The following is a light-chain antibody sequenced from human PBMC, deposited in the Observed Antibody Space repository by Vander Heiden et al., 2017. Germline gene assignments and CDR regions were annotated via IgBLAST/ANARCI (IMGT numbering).Light chain of an antibody. CDR2: DAP. J-gene: IGKJ5*01. Sequence: EIVLSPSPATPSLSPGERATLSCRASQSVSSYLAWYQQKPGQAPRLLIYDAPNRATGIPARFSGSGSGTDFTLTISSLEPEDFAVYYCQQRSNWPPITFGQGTRLEIK. CDR1: QSVSSY. V-gene: IGKV3-11*01. CDR3: QQRSNWPPIT.